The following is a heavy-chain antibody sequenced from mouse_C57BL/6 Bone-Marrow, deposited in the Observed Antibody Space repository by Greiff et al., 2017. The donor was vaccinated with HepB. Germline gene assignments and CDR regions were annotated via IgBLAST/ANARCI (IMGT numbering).Heavy chain of an antibody. CDR1: GYTFTDYY. V-gene: IGHV1-26*01. D-gene: IGHD1-1*01. CDR3: ARGGSYADY. Sequence: VQLQQSGPELVKPGASVKISCKASGYTFTDYYMNWVKQSHGKSLEWIGDINPNNGGTSYNQKFKGKATLTVDKSSSTAYMELRSLTSEDSAVYYCARGGSYADYWGQGTTLTVSS. CDR2: INPNNGGT. J-gene: IGHJ2*01.